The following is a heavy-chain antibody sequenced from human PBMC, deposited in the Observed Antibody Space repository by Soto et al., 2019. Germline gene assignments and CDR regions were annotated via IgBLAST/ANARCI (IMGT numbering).Heavy chain of an antibody. J-gene: IGHJ6*02. CDR3: ARGPWQAYYYYYYGMYV. V-gene: IGHV4-30-2*01. D-gene: IGHD5-12*01. Sequence: PSETLSLTCAVSGGSISSGGYSWSWIRQPPGKGLEWIGYIYHSGSTYYNPSLKSRVTISVDRSKNQFSLKLSSVTAADTAVYYCARGPWQAYYYYYYGMYVWGQGTTVTVSS. CDR1: GGSISSGGYS. CDR2: IYHSGST.